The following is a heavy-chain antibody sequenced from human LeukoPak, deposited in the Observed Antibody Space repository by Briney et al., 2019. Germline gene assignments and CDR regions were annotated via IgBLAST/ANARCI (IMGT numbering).Heavy chain of an antibody. D-gene: IGHD2-2*01. CDR2: INPNSGDT. V-gene: IGHV1-2*02. J-gene: IGHJ6*03. Sequence: ASVKVSCKASGYTFTGYYMHWVRQAPGQGLEWMGWINPNSGDTNYAQKFQGRVTMTRDTSINTAYMDLNRLRSDDTAVYYCARGEGCSSTRCYYYYYMDVWGKGTTVTVSS. CDR3: ARGEGCSSTRCYYYYYMDV. CDR1: GYTFTGYY.